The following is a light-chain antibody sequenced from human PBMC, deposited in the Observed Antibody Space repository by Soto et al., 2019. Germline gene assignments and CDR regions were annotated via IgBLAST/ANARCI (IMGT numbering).Light chain of an antibody. J-gene: IGLJ1*01. CDR1: SSDIGNYDY. V-gene: IGLV2-14*01. CDR3: SSYTRTSYYV. Sequence: ALTQPASVSGSPGQSITISCTGTSSDIGNYDYVSWYQQHPGKAPKLLISEVSNRPSGVSYRFAGSKSGTTASLTISGLQAEDEAAYYCSSYTRTSYYVFGGGTKVTVL. CDR2: EVS.